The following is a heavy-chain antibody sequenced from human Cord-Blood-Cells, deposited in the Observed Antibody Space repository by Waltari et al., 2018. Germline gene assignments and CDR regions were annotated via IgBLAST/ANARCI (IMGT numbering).Heavy chain of an antibody. J-gene: IGHJ6*02. D-gene: IGHD3-16*01. CDR3: ARVYYDYVYGMDV. CDR1: GGSFSGYY. V-gene: IGHV4-34*01. Sequence: QVQLQQWGAGLLKPSETLSLTCAVYGGSFSGYYWSWIRQPPGKGLGWIGEINHSGSTNYNPSLKSRVTISVDTSKNQFSLKLSSVTAADTAVYYCARVYYDYVYGMDVWGQGTTVTVSS. CDR2: INHSGST.